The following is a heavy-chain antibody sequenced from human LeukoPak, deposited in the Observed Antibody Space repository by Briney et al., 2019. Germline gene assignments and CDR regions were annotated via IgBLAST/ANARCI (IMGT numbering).Heavy chain of an antibody. CDR3: ASAAGNSVY. J-gene: IGHJ4*02. CDR1: GFTFSSYW. D-gene: IGHD5/OR15-5a*01. Sequence: PGGSLRLSCAASGFTFSSYWMSRVRQAPGKGLEWVANIKQDGSEKYYVDSVKGRFTISRDSAQSSLYLQMNSLRAEDTAVYYCASAAGNSVYWGQGTLVTVSS. CDR2: IKQDGSEK. V-gene: IGHV3-7*03.